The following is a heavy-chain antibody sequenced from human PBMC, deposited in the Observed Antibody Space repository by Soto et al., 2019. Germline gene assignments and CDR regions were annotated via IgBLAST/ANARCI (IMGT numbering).Heavy chain of an antibody. Sequence: GVLRLSCTASGFTFGDYAMSWFRQAPGKGLEWVGFIRSKAYGGTTEYAASVKGRFTISRDDSKSIAYLQMNSLKTEDTAVYYCLYYDFWSGYGYGMDVWGQGTTVTVSS. CDR2: IRSKAYGGTT. J-gene: IGHJ6*02. CDR3: LYYDFWSGYGYGMDV. D-gene: IGHD3-3*01. V-gene: IGHV3-49*03. CDR1: GFTFGDYA.